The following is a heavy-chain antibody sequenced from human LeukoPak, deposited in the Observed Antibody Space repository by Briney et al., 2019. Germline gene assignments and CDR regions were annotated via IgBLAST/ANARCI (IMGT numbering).Heavy chain of an antibody. D-gene: IGHD2-2*01. V-gene: IGHV4-34*01. CDR1: GGSFSGYY. J-gene: IGHJ4*02. CDR2: INHSGST. Sequence: KPSETLSLTCAVYGGSFSGYYWSWIRQPPGKGLEWIGEINHSGSTNYNPSLKSRVTISVDTSKSQFSLKLSSVTAADTAVYYCARLRSPTFIVVVPAAMRYFDYWGQGTLVTVSS. CDR3: ARLRSPTFIVVVPAAMRYFDY.